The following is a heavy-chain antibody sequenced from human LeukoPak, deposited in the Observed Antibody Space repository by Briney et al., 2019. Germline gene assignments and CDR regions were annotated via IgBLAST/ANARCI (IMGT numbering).Heavy chain of an antibody. CDR1: GFTFNNYA. CDR3: VKGLDATWPGSRVLDY. D-gene: IGHD3/OR15-3a*01. Sequence: PGGSLRLSCAASGFTFNNYAMNWVSQTPGQGLGWVSIISGGGSDTQYADSVKGRFTISRDSSKKTTYLQMNSLRVEDTAIYYCVKGLDATWPGSRVLDYWGRGILVTVSS. CDR2: ISGGGSDT. V-gene: IGHV3-23*01. J-gene: IGHJ4*02.